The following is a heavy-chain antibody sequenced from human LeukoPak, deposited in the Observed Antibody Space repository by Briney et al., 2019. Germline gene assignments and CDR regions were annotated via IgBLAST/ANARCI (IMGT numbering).Heavy chain of an antibody. V-gene: IGHV3-21*01. CDR1: GFTFSSYS. J-gene: IGHJ3*02. Sequence: PGGSLRLSCAASGFTFSSYSMNWVRQAPGKGLEWVSSISSSSSYIYYADSVKGRFTISRDNAKNSLYLQMNSLRAEDTAVYYCARDLYCSSTSCTDAFDIWGQGTLVTASS. D-gene: IGHD2-2*01. CDR2: ISSSSSYI. CDR3: ARDLYCSSTSCTDAFDI.